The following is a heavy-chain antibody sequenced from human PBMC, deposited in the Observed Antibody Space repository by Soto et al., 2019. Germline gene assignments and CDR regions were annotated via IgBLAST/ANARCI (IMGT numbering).Heavy chain of an antibody. CDR3: SASACDTSGYYQFDP. D-gene: IGHD3-22*01. J-gene: IGHJ5*01. CDR2: INHSGRG. Sequence: SESLSLTCAVSGWSFSGHSWTWIRQSPGKGLEWIGDINHSGRGNYSPSLKSRVIISLNTYKNLYSQTLSAMTAADTVMYYCSASACDTSGYYQFDPWGQGTLVTVSS. CDR1: GWSFSGHS. V-gene: IGHV4-34*01.